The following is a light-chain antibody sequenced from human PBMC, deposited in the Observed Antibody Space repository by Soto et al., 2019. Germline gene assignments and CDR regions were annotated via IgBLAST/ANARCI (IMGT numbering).Light chain of an antibody. CDR1: PSVSSGR. CDR2: GAS. V-gene: IGKV3D-20*02. Sequence: LKMSLGALSLYQEQIATLSCRSSPSVSSGRLAWYQQTPGQAPRLLIYGASSRATGIPARFSGSGSGTAFTLTISSLEPEDFAVYYCQQRSNWPPTFGPGTKVAI. CDR3: QQRSNWPPT. J-gene: IGKJ3*01.